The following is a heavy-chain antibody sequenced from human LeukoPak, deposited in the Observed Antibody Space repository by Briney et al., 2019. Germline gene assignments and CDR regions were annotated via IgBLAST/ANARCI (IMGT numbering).Heavy chain of an antibody. J-gene: IGHJ4*02. Sequence: PSETLSLTCTVSGGSISSYYWSWIRQPPGKGLEWIGYIYYSGSTNYNPSLKSRVTISVDTSKNQFSLKLSSVAAADTAVYYCARGGGNPFDYWGQGTLVTVSS. CDR2: IYYSGST. D-gene: IGHD4-23*01. CDR1: GGSISSYY. V-gene: IGHV4-59*01. CDR3: ARGGGNPFDY.